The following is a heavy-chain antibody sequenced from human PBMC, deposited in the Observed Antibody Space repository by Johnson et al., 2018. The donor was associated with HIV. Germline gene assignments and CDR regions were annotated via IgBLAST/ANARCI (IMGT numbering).Heavy chain of an antibody. CDR1: GFTVSSNY. V-gene: IGHV3-30-3*01. Sequence: QVQLVESGGGLVQPGGSLRLSCAASGFTVSSNYMSWVRQAPGKGLEWVSVISYDGSDKYYANSVKGRFSISRDNSKNTLSLLMNSLREEDTAVYYCVRDLGLIGPWGAFDIWGQGTRVTVTP. D-gene: IGHD3-16*01. CDR2: ISYDGSDK. CDR3: VRDLGLIGPWGAFDI. J-gene: IGHJ3*02.